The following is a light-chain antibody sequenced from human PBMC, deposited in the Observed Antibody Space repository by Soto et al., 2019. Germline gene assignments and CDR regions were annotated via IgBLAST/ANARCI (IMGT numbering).Light chain of an antibody. CDR3: QSYDSSLSVLYV. Sequence: QSVLTQPPSVSGAPGQRVTIPCTGSSSNIGAGYDVHWYQQLPGTAPKLLIYDNSNRPSGVPDRFSGSKSGTSASLAITGLQAEDEADYYCQSYDSSLSVLYVFGTGTKLTVL. V-gene: IGLV1-40*01. CDR2: DNS. J-gene: IGLJ1*01. CDR1: SSNIGAGYD.